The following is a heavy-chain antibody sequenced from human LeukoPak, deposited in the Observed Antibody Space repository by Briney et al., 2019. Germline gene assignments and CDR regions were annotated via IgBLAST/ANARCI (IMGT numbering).Heavy chain of an antibody. J-gene: IGHJ4*02. V-gene: IGHV4-30-4*08. Sequence: SETLSLTCTVSGGSISSGDYYWSWIRQPPGKGLEWIGYIYYSGSTYYNPSLKSRVTISVDTSKNQFSLKLSSVTAADTAVYYCATRGHSSSSIFDYWGQGTLVTVSS. CDR2: IYYSGST. CDR1: GGSISSGDYY. CDR3: ATRGHSSSSIFDY. D-gene: IGHD6-6*01.